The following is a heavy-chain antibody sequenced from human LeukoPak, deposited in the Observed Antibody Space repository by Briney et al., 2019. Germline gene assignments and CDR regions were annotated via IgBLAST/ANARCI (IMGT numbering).Heavy chain of an antibody. D-gene: IGHD4-17*01. J-gene: IGHJ4*02. CDR1: GFTFRSYN. Sequence: GGSLRLSCAASGFTFRSYNMNWVRQAPGKGLEWVSSISSSGSYIYYADSVKGRFTISRDNAKNSLYLQMSSLRAEDTAVYYCARGPTTVTSDYWGQETLVTVSS. CDR2: ISSSGSYI. CDR3: ARGPTTVTSDY. V-gene: IGHV3-21*01.